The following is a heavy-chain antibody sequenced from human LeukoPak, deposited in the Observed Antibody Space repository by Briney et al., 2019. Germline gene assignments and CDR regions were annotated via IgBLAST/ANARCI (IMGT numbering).Heavy chain of an antibody. V-gene: IGHV4-34*01. J-gene: IGHJ4*02. CDR1: GGSFSGYY. D-gene: IGHD3-10*01. CDR2: INHSGST. Sequence: PSETLSLTCAVYGGSFSGYYWSWLRQPPGKGLEWIGEINHSGSTNYNPSLKRRVTISVDTSKNQFSLKLSSVTAADTAVYYCARRALSMVRGVSRFLDYWGQGTLVTVSS. CDR3: ARRALSMVRGVSRFLDY.